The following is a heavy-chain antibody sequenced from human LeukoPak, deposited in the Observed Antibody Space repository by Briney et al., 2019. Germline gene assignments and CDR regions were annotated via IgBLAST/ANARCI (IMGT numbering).Heavy chain of an antibody. CDR2: INSDGSST. V-gene: IGHV3-74*01. Sequence: PGGSLRLFCAASGFTFSSYGMHWVRQAPGKGLVWVSRINSDGSSTSYADSVKGRFIISRDNAKNTLYLQMNSLRAEDTAVYYCAREIYSYGYLDYWGQGTLVTVSS. J-gene: IGHJ4*02. CDR3: AREIYSYGYLDY. CDR1: GFTFSSYG. D-gene: IGHD5-18*01.